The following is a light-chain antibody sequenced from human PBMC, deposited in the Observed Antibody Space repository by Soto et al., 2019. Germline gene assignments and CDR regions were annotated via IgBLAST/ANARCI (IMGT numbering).Light chain of an antibody. CDR1: QSVSSSY. J-gene: IGKJ1*01. V-gene: IGKV3-20*01. Sequence: EIVLTQSPGTLSLSPGERATLSCRASQSVSSSYLAWYQQKPGQAPRLLIFGASSRATGTPDRFSGSGSGTDFTLTISRLEPEDSAVYHCQQYGGSPPTFGQGTKVEIK. CDR3: QQYGGSPPT. CDR2: GAS.